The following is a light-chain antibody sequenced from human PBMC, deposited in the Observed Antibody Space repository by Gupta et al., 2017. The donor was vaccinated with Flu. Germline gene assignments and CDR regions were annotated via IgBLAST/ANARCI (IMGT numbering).Light chain of an antibody. Sequence: DIGMTQPPPSLPVTPGEPASISCRSSQSLLHTNGYIYLDWYLQKPGQSPQLLIYLGSNRAPGVPDRFTGSGSGTDFTLKISRVEAEDVGVYYCMQPLQTPWTFGQGTKVEIK. CDR1: QSLLHTNGYIY. CDR3: MQPLQTPWT. V-gene: IGKV2-28*01. J-gene: IGKJ1*01. CDR2: LGS.